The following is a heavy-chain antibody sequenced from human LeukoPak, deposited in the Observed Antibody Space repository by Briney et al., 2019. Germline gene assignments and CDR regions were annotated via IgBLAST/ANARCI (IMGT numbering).Heavy chain of an antibody. CDR3: ARLSGYSSGWYRYFDL. J-gene: IGHJ2*01. D-gene: IGHD6-19*01. CDR2: IYYSGST. V-gene: IGHV4-61*05. Sequence: SETLSLTCTVSGGSISSSSYYWSWIRQPPGKGLEWIGYIYYSGSTNYNPSLKSRVTISVDTSKNQFSLKLSSVTAADTAVYYCARLSGYSSGWYRYFDLWGRGTLVTVSS. CDR1: GGSISSSSYY.